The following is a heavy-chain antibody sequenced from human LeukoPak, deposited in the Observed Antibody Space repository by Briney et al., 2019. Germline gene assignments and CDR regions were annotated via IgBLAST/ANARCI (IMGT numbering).Heavy chain of an antibody. V-gene: IGHV4-61*02. Sequence: PSETLSLTCPDCGGSLSRGRYYGIWIRQPAGEGLEWIGRIYTSGSTNYNPSLKSRVTISVDTSKNQFSLKLSSVTAADTAVYYCARGDGDYEDPFYDAFDIWGQGTMVTVSS. CDR1: GGSLSRGRYY. CDR3: ARGDGDYEDPFYDAFDI. D-gene: IGHD4-17*01. J-gene: IGHJ3*02. CDR2: IYTSGST.